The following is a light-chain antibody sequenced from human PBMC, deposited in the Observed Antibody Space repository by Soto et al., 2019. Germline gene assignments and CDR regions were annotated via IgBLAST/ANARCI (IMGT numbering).Light chain of an antibody. J-gene: IGKJ5*01. V-gene: IGKV1-27*01. CDR2: AAS. CDR3: QKFNSASIT. CDR1: QGISNY. Sequence: DIQLTQSPSSLSASVGDRVTITCRASQGISNYLAWYQQKPGKVPKLLVYAASKLHSGVPSRFSGSGSGTDFALTISGLQPEDVATYYCQKFNSASITFGQGTRLAIK.